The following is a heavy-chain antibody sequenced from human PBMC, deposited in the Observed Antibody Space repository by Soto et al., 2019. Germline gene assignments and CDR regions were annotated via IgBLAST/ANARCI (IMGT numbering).Heavy chain of an antibody. CDR1: GFSLTTSGVG. CDR3: AHRILRTVFGLVTTTAIYFDF. CDR2: TYWDDDK. Sequence: QITLNESGPTVVKPAETLTLTCTFSGFSLTTSGVGVGWIRQSPGNAQEWLALTYWDDDKRYSASLKSRLTMPTATSKNQVVLTMASVDPADTATSYCAHRILRTVFGLVTTTAIYFDFCGQGTPVGVSS. J-gene: IGHJ4*02. D-gene: IGHD3-3*01. V-gene: IGHV2-5*02.